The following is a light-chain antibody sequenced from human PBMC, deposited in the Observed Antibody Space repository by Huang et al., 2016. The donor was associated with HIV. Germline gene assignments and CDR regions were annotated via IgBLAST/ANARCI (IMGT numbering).Light chain of an antibody. CDR3: QQFNNFPRT. V-gene: IGKV1D-13*01. CDR1: QDISSG. J-gene: IGKJ4*01. Sequence: AIQLTQSPSSLSASVGDRVTITCRASQDISSGLAWFQQKPGKPLKLLIYGASTLEGGVPSRVSGSGSETYFSLTISSLQPEDSATYYCQQFNNFPRTFGGGTRVEIK. CDR2: GAS.